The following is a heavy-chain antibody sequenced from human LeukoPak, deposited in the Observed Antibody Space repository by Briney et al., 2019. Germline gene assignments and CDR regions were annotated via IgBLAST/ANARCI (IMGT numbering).Heavy chain of an antibody. J-gene: IGHJ4*02. CDR3: ARQSTGSYYSPIDY. Sequence: PAASVKVSCKASGYTFTSYGISWVRQAPGQGLEWMGWVSTYNGNTKYAQNLQGRVTTTTDTSTSTACMELRSLRSDDTAMYYCARQSTGSYYSPIDYWGQGTLVTVSS. D-gene: IGHD1-26*01. V-gene: IGHV1-18*01. CDR2: VSTYNGNT. CDR1: GYTFTSYG.